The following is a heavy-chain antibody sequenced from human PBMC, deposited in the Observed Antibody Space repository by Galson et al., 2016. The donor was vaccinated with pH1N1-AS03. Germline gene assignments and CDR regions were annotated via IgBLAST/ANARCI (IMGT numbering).Heavy chain of an antibody. CDR3: AREEFWGGFDI. V-gene: IGHV3-48*01. Sequence: SLRLSCAASGFTFSAYSMNWVRQAPGKGLEWLSCISSSSSSIYYAASVKGRFTISRDNANNSLFLLMNSLRAEDTAVYFCAREEFWGGFDIWGHGTTVRVSS. CDR1: GFTFSAYS. CDR2: ISSSSSSI. D-gene: IGHD3-10*01. J-gene: IGHJ3*02.